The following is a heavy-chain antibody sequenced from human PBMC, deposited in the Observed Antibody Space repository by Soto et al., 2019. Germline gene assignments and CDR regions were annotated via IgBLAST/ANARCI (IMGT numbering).Heavy chain of an antibody. CDR2: IRSKANSYAK. J-gene: IGHJ4*02. Sequence: EVQLVESGGGLVQPGGSLKLSCAASGFTFSGSSMHCVRQASGKGLEWVGRIRSKANSYAKAYDASVKGRFTISRDDSKTTAYLQMNSLKTEDTAVYYCIATPHWGQGTLVTVSS. D-gene: IGHD3-3*02. V-gene: IGHV3-73*01. CDR1: GFTFSGSS. CDR3: IATPH.